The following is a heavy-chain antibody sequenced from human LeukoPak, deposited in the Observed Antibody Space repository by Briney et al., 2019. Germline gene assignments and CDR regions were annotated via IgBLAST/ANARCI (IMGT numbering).Heavy chain of an antibody. V-gene: IGHV1-18*01. J-gene: IGHJ5*02. CDR3: ARDQGSSSWYGWFDP. CDR2: ISVNTGHT. CDR1: GYTFISYG. D-gene: IGHD6-13*01. Sequence: ASVKVSCTASGYTFISYGISWVRQAPGQGLECVGWISVNTGHTNYAQKLQGRVTMTTDTSTSTAYMELRSLRSDDTAVYYCARDQGSSSWYGWFDPWGQGTLVTVSS.